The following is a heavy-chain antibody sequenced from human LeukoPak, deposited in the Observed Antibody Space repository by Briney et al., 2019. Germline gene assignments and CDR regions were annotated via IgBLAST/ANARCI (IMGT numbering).Heavy chain of an antibody. V-gene: IGHV4-61*02. CDR2: IYTSGST. D-gene: IGHD3-3*01. J-gene: IGHJ5*02. Sequence: TSETLSLTCTVSGGSISSGSYYWSWIRQPAGKGLEWIGRIYTSGSTNYNPSLKSQVTISVDTSKNQFSLKLSSVTAADTAVYYCARAIFGVGNWFDPWGQGTLVTVSS. CDR3: ARAIFGVGNWFDP. CDR1: GGSISSGSYY.